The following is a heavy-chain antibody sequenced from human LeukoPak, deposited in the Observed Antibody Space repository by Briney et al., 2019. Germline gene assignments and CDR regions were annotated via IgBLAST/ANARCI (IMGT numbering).Heavy chain of an antibody. Sequence: PSETLSLTCTVSGGSISSYYWSWIRQPPGKGLEWIGYIYYSGSTNYNPSLKSRVTISVDTSKNQFSLKLSSVTAADTAVYYCARDQVSFPAAFDYWGQGTLVTVSS. J-gene: IGHJ4*02. D-gene: IGHD2-2*01. V-gene: IGHV4-59*12. CDR2: IYYSGST. CDR3: ARDQVSFPAAFDY. CDR1: GGSISSYY.